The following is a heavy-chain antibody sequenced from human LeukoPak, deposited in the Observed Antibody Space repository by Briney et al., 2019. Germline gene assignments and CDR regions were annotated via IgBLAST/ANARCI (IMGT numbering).Heavy chain of an antibody. CDR1: GGSISSSSYY. CDR2: IYYSGST. V-gene: IGHV4-61*01. J-gene: IGHJ4*02. D-gene: IGHD7-27*01. Sequence: SETLSLTCTVSGGSISSSSYYWSWIRQPPGKGLEWIGYIYYSGSTNYNPSLNSRVTISVDTSKNQFSLKLSSVTAADTAVYYCARVGSLGIYFDYWGQGTLVTVSS. CDR3: ARVGSLGIYFDY.